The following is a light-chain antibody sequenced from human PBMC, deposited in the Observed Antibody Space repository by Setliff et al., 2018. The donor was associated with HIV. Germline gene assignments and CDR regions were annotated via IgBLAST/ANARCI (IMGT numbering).Light chain of an antibody. CDR2: DVI. V-gene: IGLV2-11*01. J-gene: IGLJ1*01. Sequence: QSVLTQPRSVSGSPGQSVTISCTGTSSDVGAYDSVSWYQQHPGKAPKLIIYDVIKRPSGVPVRFSGSNSGNTASLTISGLQAEDDADYYCCSYAGSYTYIFGTRTKVTVL. CDR1: SSDVGAYDS. CDR3: CSYAGSYTYI.